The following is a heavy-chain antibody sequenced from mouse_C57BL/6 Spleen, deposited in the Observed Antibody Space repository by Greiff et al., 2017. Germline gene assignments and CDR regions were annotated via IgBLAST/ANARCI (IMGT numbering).Heavy chain of an antibody. J-gene: IGHJ3*01. V-gene: IGHV1-55*01. CDR2: IYPGSGST. Sequence: QVQLQQPGAELVKPGASVKMSCKASGYTFTSYWITWVKQRPGQGLEWIGDIYPGSGSTNYNEKFKSKATLTVDTSSSTAYMQLSSLTSEDSAVYYCAVYYYGSSLAWFAYWGQGTLVTVSA. CDR1: GYTFTSYW. CDR3: AVYYYGSSLAWFAY. D-gene: IGHD1-1*01.